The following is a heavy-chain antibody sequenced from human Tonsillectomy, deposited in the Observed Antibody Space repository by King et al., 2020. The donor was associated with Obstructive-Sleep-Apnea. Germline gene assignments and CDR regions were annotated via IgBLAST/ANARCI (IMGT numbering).Heavy chain of an antibody. D-gene: IGHD6-13*01. CDR3: ARDPGIAAAGASYYFDY. CDR1: GGSISSGGYY. Sequence: VQLQESGPGLVKPSQTLSLTCTVSGGSISSGGYYWSWIRQHPGKGLEWIGYIYYSGSTYYNPSLKSRVTISVDTSKNQFSLKLSSVTAADTAVYYCARDPGIAAAGASYYFDYWGQGTLVTVSS. J-gene: IGHJ4*02. CDR2: IYYSGST. V-gene: IGHV4-31*03.